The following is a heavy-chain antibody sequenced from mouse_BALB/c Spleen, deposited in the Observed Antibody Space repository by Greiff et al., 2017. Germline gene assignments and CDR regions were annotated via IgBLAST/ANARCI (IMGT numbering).Heavy chain of an antibody. CDR2: IYPGNSDT. V-gene: IGHV1-5*01. Sequence: VQLKQSGTVLARPGASVKMSCKASGYTFTSYWMHWVKQRPGQGLEWIGAIYPGNSDTSYNQKFKGKAKLTAVTSTSTAYMELSSLTNEDSAVYYCTRSGTGFYAMDYWGQGTSVTVSS. CDR3: TRSGTGFYAMDY. J-gene: IGHJ4*01. CDR1: GYTFTSYW. D-gene: IGHD4-1*01.